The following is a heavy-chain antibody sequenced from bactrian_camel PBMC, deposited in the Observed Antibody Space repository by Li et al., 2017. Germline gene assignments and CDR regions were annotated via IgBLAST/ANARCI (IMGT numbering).Heavy chain of an antibody. D-gene: IGHD3*01. CDR1: GAHYRGHC. V-gene: IGHV3S31*01. J-gene: IGHJ4*01. Sequence: EVQLVESGGGSVQTGGALRLSCAFSGAHYRGHCMGWFRQVPGKEREGVAAIYNGGDRTYYADSVKGRFTISRDHAKTTVYLQMNSLKPEDTGIYYCAAHRLVCLGSRVFGEYDYWGQGTQVTVS. CDR2: IYNGGDRT. CDR3: AAHRLVCLGSRVFGEYDY.